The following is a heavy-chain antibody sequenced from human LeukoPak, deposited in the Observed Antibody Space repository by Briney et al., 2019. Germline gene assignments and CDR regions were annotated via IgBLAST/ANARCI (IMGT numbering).Heavy chain of an antibody. CDR1: GFTFSSYG. Sequence: GGSLRLSCAASGFTFSSYGMRWVRQAPGKGLEWVAVISDDGSNKYYADSVKGRFTISRDNSKNTLYLQMNSLRAEDTAVYYCAKVSYSSSWYGDFDYWGQGTLVTVSS. J-gene: IGHJ4*02. D-gene: IGHD6-13*01. V-gene: IGHV3-30*18. CDR2: ISDDGSNK. CDR3: AKVSYSSSWYGDFDY.